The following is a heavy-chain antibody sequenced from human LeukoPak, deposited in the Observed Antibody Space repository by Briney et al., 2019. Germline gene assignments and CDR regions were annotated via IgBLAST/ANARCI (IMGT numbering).Heavy chain of an antibody. CDR3: ARWGIVGATGEDY. V-gene: IGHV4-34*01. J-gene: IGHJ4*02. D-gene: IGHD1-26*01. Sequence: SETLSLTCAVYGGSFSGYYWSWIRQPPGKGLEWIGNIYRSGSTYYNPSLKSRVTISVDTSKNQFSLKLSSVTAADTAVYYCARWGIVGATGEDYWGQGTLVTVSS. CDR1: GGSFSGYY. CDR2: IYRSGST.